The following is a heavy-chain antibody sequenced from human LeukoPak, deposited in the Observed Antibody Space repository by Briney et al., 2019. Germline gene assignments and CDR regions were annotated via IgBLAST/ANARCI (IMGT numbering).Heavy chain of an antibody. CDR3: ASQPYYYDSSGYPH. J-gene: IGHJ1*01. CDR1: GGSISSYY. D-gene: IGHD3-22*01. V-gene: IGHV4-59*08. Sequence: SETLSLTCTVSGGSISSYYWSWIRRPPGKGLEWIGYIYYSGSTKYNPSLKSRVTISVDTSKNQFSLNLSSVTAADTAVYHCASQPYYYDSSGYPHWGQGTLVTVSS. CDR2: IYYSGST.